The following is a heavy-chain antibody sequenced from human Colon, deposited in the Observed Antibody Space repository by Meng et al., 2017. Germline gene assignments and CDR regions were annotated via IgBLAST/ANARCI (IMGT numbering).Heavy chain of an antibody. V-gene: IGHV1-3*01. J-gene: IGHJ6*02. Sequence: ASVKVSCKASGYTFTSYAMHWVRQAPGQTLEWMGWINAGNGNTKYSQKFQGRVTITRDTSASTAYMELSILRSEDTAVYYCARCIAGYYYYYYGMDVWGQGTTVTVSS. CDR3: ARCIAGYYYYYYGMDV. CDR2: INAGNGNT. D-gene: IGHD1-20*01. CDR1: GYTFTSYA.